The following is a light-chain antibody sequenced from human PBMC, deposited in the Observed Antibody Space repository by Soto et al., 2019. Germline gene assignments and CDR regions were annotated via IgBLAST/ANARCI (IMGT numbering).Light chain of an antibody. CDR3: QQYNSYS. J-gene: IGKJ1*01. CDR2: TAS. V-gene: IGKV1-39*01. CDR1: QSISTY. Sequence: DIQMTQSPSSLSASVGDRVTITCRASQSISTYLNWYQQKPGKAPKLLIYTASSLQSGVPSRFSGRRSGTDFTLTISSLQPDDFATYYCQQYNSYSFGQGTKVDIK.